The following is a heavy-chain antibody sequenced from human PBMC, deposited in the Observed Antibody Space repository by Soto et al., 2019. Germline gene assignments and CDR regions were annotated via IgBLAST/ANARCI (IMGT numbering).Heavy chain of an antibody. J-gene: IGHJ4*01. CDR1: EFTFSNYA. CDR3: AKAVSGSIRYSEC. Sequence: PWGSRRLSCAASEFTFSNYAMTWVRQDPGKGLEWVSLITVSVVTTYYADSVKGRFTIARDNFKNTLYLQMNSLRAGDTAIYYCAKAVSGSIRYSECLGQGTMVDASS. CDR2: ITVSVVTT. V-gene: IGHV3-23*01. D-gene: IGHD1-26*01.